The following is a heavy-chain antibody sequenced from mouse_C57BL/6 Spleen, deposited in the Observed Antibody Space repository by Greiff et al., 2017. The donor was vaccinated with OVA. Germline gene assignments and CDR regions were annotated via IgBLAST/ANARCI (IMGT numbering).Heavy chain of an antibody. V-gene: IGHV5-17*01. CDR2: ISSGSSTI. D-gene: IGHD4-1*01. J-gene: IGHJ4*01. CDR1: GFTFSDYG. Sequence: EVKLVASGGGLVKPGGSLKLSCAASGFTFSDYGMHWVRQAPEKGLEWVAYISSGSSTIYYADTVKGRFTISRDNAKNTLFLQMTSLRSEDTAMYYCAKALGRYYAMDYWGQGTSVTVSS. CDR3: AKALGRYYAMDY.